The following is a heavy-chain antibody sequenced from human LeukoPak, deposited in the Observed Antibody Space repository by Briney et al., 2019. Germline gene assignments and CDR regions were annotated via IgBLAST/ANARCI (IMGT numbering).Heavy chain of an antibody. CDR2: IYYSGST. D-gene: IGHD3-10*01. V-gene: IGHV4-59*08. Sequence: SETLSLTCTVSGGSISSYYWSWIRQPPGKGLEWIGYIYYSGSTNYNPSLKSRVAISVDTSKNQFSLKLSSVTAADTAVYYCARLQVGYYYNGMDVWGQGTTVTVSS. CDR1: GGSISSYY. J-gene: IGHJ6*02. CDR3: ARLQVGYYYNGMDV.